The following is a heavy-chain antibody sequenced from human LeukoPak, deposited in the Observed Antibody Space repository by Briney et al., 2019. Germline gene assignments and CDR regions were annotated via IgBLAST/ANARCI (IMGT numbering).Heavy chain of an antibody. CDR2: IKSRIDGGTT. CDR1: GFSFINAW. V-gene: IGHV3-15*01. J-gene: IGHJ6*02. D-gene: IGHD4-11*01. CDR3: TTPSNYSSYYYYGMDV. Sequence: GGSLRLSCAASGFSFINAWMSWVRQAPGKGLEWVGRIKSRIDGGTTDYAAPVKGRFTISRDDSKDTLYLQVDSLKTEDTAVYYCTTPSNYSSYYYYGMDVWGQGTTVTVSS.